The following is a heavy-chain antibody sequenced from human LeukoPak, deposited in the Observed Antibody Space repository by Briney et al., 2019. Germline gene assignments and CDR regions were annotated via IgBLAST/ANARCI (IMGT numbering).Heavy chain of an antibody. J-gene: IGHJ4*02. V-gene: IGHV3-74*01. CDR3: ARGRQGGFFDY. CDR1: GFTFSTYW. D-gene: IGHD3-16*01. Sequence: GGSLRLSCAASGFTFSTYWMHWVRQAPGKGLVWVSHINPDGSNTKYADSVKGRFTISRDNAKNTLYLQTNSLTTENTAVYYCARGRQGGFFDYWGQGVLVTVSS. CDR2: INPDGSNT.